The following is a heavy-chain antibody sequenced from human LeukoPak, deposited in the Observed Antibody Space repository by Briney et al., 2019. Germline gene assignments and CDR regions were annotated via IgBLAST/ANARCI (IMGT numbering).Heavy chain of an antibody. J-gene: IGHJ4*02. CDR1: GFTFSSYA. V-gene: IGHV3-30-3*01. CDR3: ARDAVTTMDY. Sequence: GGSLRLSCAASGFTFSSYAMHWVRQAPGKGLEWVAVISYDGSNKYYADSVKGRFTISRDNSKNTLYLQMNSLRAEDTAVYYCARDAVTTMDYWGQGTLVTASS. CDR2: ISYDGSNK. D-gene: IGHD4-17*01.